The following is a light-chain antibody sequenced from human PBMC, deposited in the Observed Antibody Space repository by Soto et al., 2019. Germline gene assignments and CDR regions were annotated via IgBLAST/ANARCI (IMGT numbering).Light chain of an antibody. V-gene: IGLV1-40*01. CDR2: GNT. J-gene: IGLJ2*01. CDR1: SSNIGAGYD. CDR3: QSYDCSLSGSL. Sequence: QSVLTQPPSVSGAPGQRVTISCTGSSSNIGAGYDVHWYQQFPGTAPKLLIYGNTNRPSGVPDRFSGSKSGTSASLAITGLQAEDEADYYCQSYDCSLSGSLFGGGTKLTVL.